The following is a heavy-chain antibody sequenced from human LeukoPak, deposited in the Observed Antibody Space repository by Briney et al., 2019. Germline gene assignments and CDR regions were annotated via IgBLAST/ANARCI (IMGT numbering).Heavy chain of an antibody. V-gene: IGHV3-74*01. Sequence: PGGSLRLSCAASGFTFSDYYMHWVRQAPGKGLLWISHINGDGSRTGYADSVKGRFTISRDNSKNTLYLQMNSLRAEDTAVYYCARDMVATIDTFTPEKIDYWGQGTLVTVSS. CDR2: INGDGSRT. CDR1: GFTFSDYY. CDR3: ARDMVATIDTFTPEKIDY. D-gene: IGHD5-12*01. J-gene: IGHJ4*02.